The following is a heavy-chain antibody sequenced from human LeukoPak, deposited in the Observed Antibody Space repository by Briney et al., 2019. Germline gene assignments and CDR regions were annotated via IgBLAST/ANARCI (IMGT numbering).Heavy chain of an antibody. Sequence: SETLSPTCTVSGGSISSYYWSWIRQPPGKGLEWIGYIYYSGSTNYNPSLKSRVTISVDTSKNQFSLKLSSVTAADTAVYYCASAGSGVVTFDYWGQGTLVTVSS. J-gene: IGHJ4*02. CDR1: GGSISSYY. V-gene: IGHV4-59*01. D-gene: IGHD3-3*01. CDR2: IYYSGST. CDR3: ASAGSGVVTFDY.